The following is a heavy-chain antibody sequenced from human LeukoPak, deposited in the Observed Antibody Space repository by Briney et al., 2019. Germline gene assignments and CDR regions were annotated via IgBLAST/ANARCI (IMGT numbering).Heavy chain of an antibody. CDR2: IDWDDDK. V-gene: IGHV2-70*04. Sequence: SGPTLVKPTQTLTLTCTFSGFSLSTSGVGVGWIRQPPGKALEWLARIDWDDDKFYSTSLKTRLTISKDTSKNQVVLTMTNMDPVDTATYYCARTPGYSYGYAFDYWGQGTLVTVSS. CDR3: ARTPGYSYGYAFDY. J-gene: IGHJ4*02. CDR1: GFSLSTSGVG. D-gene: IGHD5-18*01.